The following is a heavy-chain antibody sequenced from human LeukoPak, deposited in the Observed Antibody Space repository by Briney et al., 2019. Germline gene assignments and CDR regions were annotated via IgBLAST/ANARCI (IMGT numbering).Heavy chain of an antibody. J-gene: IGHJ4*02. Sequence: GASVKVSCKASGGTFSSYAISWVRQAPGQGLEWMGWTSAYNGNTNCAQKLQGRVTMTTDTSTSTAYMELRSLRSDDTAVYYCARGLTPFDYWGQGTLVTVSS. CDR1: GGTFSSYA. V-gene: IGHV1-18*01. D-gene: IGHD4/OR15-4a*01. CDR3: ARGLTPFDY. CDR2: TSAYNGNT.